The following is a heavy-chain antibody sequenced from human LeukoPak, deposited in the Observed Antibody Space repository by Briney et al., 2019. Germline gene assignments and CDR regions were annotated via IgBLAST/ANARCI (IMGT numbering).Heavy chain of an antibody. CDR2: IYYSGST. CDR3: ARGEIESSWYPNWFDP. V-gene: IGHV4-59*08. J-gene: IGHJ5*02. Sequence: SETLSLTCTVSGGSISSYYWSWIRQPPGKGLEWIGYIYYSGSTNYNPSLKSRVTISVDTSKNQFSLKLSSVTAADTAVYYCARGEIESSWYPNWFDPWGQGTLVTVSS. D-gene: IGHD6-13*01. CDR1: GGSISSYY.